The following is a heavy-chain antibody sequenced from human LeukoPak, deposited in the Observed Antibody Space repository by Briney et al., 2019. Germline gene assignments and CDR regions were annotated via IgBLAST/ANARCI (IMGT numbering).Heavy chain of an antibody. V-gene: IGHV3-23*01. Sequence: PGGSLRLSCAASGFTFSSYALSWVRQAPGKGLEWVSAISGSGGSTYYAGSVKGRFTISRDNSKNTLYLQMNSLRAEDTAVYYCAKDKGRGYGSSSGWYYFDYWGQGTLVTVSS. J-gene: IGHJ4*02. CDR1: GFTFSSYA. CDR3: AKDKGRGYGSSSGWYYFDY. CDR2: ISGSGGST. D-gene: IGHD6-19*01.